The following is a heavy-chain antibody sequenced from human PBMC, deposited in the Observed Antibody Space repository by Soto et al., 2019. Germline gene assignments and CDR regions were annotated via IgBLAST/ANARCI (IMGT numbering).Heavy chain of an antibody. D-gene: IGHD2-2*01. Sequence: SETLSLTCTVSGGSISSSSYYWGWIRQPPGKRLEWIGRIYYSGSTKYNPSLKSRVTISVDTSKNQFSLKLSSVTAADTAVYYCARGIVDVVVPAALFDPWGQGTLVT. CDR1: GGSISSSSYY. J-gene: IGHJ5*02. V-gene: IGHV4-39*07. CDR2: IYYSGST. CDR3: ARGIVDVVVPAALFDP.